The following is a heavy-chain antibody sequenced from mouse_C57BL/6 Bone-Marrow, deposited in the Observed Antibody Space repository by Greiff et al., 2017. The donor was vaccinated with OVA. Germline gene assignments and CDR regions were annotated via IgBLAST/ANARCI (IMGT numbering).Heavy chain of an antibody. CDR2: INPYNGGT. J-gene: IGHJ3*01. D-gene: IGHD2-3*01. CDR3: ARPLDGYYPGFAY. Sequence: VQLQQSGPVLVKPGASVKMSCKASGYTFTDYYMNWVKQSHGKSLEWIGVINPYNGGTSYNQKFKGKATLTVDKSSSTAYMELNSLTSEDSAVYYCARPLDGYYPGFAYWGQGTLVTVSA. CDR1: GYTFTDYY. V-gene: IGHV1-19*01.